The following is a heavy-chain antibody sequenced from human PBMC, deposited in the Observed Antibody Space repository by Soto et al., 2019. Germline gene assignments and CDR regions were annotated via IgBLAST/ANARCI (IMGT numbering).Heavy chain of an antibody. CDR1: GGSISSSNYY. V-gene: IGHV4-39*01. Sequence: SGTLSLTCTVSGGSISSSNYYWGWIRQPPGKGLEWIGIIYYSGSTSSNSSLKSRVTISVDTSKNQFSLRLSSVTAADTAVDYCASTTFASLDMWGQGTMVTVSS. D-gene: IGHD3-3*01. CDR3: ASTTFASLDM. CDR2: IYYSGST. J-gene: IGHJ3*02.